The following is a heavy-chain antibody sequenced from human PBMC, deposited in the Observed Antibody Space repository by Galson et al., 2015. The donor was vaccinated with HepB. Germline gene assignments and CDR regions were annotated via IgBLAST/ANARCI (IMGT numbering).Heavy chain of an antibody. CDR3: ARSYSSSWSYTYWYFDL. CDR2: IYHSGST. Sequence: TLSLTCAVSGGSISSGGYAWSWIRQPPGKGLEWIGFIYHSGSTYYNPSLKSRVTTSVDRSKNQFSLKLSSVTAVDTAVYYCARSYSSSWSYTYWYFDLWGRGTLVTVSS. D-gene: IGHD6-13*01. V-gene: IGHV4-30-2*01. CDR1: GGSISSGGYA. J-gene: IGHJ2*01.